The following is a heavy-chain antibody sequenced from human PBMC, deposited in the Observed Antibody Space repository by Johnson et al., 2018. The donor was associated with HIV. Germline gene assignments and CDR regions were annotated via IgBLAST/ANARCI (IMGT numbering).Heavy chain of an antibody. D-gene: IGHD6-13*01. CDR2: IYSGGST. Sequence: VQLVESGGGLVQPGGSLRLSCAASGFTVSSNYMSWVRQAPGKGLEWVSVIYSGGSTYYADSVKGRFTISRDNSKNTLYLQMNSQRAEDTAGYYCARDRRGSSWARALDAFDIWGQGTMVTVSS. J-gene: IGHJ3*02. CDR3: ARDRRGSSWARALDAFDI. CDR1: GFTVSSNY. V-gene: IGHV3-66*01.